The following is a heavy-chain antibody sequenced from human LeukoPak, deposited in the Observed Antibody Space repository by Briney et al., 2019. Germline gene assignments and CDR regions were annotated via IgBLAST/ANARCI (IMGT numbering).Heavy chain of an antibody. Sequence: ASVKVSCKASGYNFRNYAINWVRQAPGQGLEWMGWINPNSGGTNYAQKFQGRDTMTRDTSISTAYMELSRLRSDDTAVYYCARATYYYDSSGLGYWGQGTLVTVSS. D-gene: IGHD3-22*01. CDR1: GYNFRNYA. CDR3: ARATYYYDSSGLGY. V-gene: IGHV1-2*02. CDR2: INPNSGGT. J-gene: IGHJ4*02.